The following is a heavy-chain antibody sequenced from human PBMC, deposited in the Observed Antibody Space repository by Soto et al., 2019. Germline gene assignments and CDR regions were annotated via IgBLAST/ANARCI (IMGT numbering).Heavy chain of an antibody. Sequence: LRLSCAASGFTFSSYSMNWVRQAPGKGLEWVSSISSSSSYIYYADSVKGRFTISRDNAKNSLYLQMNSLRAEDTAVYYCARDRIAAAGYDAFDIWGQGTMVTVSS. CDR3: ARDRIAAAGYDAFDI. J-gene: IGHJ3*02. V-gene: IGHV3-21*01. D-gene: IGHD6-13*01. CDR2: ISSSSSYI. CDR1: GFTFSSYS.